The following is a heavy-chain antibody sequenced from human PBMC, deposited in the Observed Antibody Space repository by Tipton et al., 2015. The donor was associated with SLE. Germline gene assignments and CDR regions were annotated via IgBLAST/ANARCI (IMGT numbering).Heavy chain of an antibody. CDR1: GGSFSGYY. CDR2: VYTTGST. Sequence: TLSLTCAVYGGSFSGYYWTWVRQPAGKGLEWIGRVYTTGSTNYNPSLKSRVTMSVDTSKNQFSLKLTSVTAADTAVYYCARVTVAGKVDYWGQGTLVTVSS. V-gene: IGHV4-59*10. D-gene: IGHD6-19*01. J-gene: IGHJ4*02. CDR3: ARVTVAGKVDY.